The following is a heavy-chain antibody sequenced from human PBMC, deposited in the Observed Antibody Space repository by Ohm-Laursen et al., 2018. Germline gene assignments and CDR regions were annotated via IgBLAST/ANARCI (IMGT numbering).Heavy chain of an antibody. CDR2: IKQDGREK. CDR1: GFTFSSYS. Sequence: SLRLSCTASGFTFSSYSMNWVRRAPGKGLEWVASIKQDGREKYYVDSVKGRFTISKDDAKNSLYLQMNSLRVEDTAVYYCARKGTVLKSGPGYWGQGTLVTVSS. J-gene: IGHJ4*02. D-gene: IGHD3-16*01. V-gene: IGHV3-7*01. CDR3: ARKGTVLKSGPGY.